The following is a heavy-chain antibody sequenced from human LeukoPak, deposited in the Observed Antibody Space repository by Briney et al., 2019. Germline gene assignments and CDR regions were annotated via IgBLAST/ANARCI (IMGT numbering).Heavy chain of an antibody. CDR3: ASGVVPASDAFDI. CDR1: GYTFTTYD. J-gene: IGHJ3*02. V-gene: IGHV1-8*01. CDR2: MNPNSGNT. Sequence: ASVKVSCKASGYTFTTYDINWVRQAPGQGLEWMGWMNPNSGNTDCAQKFQGRVTMTRNTSISTAYMELSSLRSEDTAVYYCASGVVPASDAFDIWGEGTMVTVSS. D-gene: IGHD2-2*01.